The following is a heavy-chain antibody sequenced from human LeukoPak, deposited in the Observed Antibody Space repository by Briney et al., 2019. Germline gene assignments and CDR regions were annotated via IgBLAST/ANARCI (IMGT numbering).Heavy chain of an antibody. J-gene: IGHJ4*02. D-gene: IGHD4-23*01. V-gene: IGHV1-2*02. CDR1: RYTFTGYY. CDR2: INPNSGGT. CDR3: ARDTDYGGHCPDY. Sequence: ASVKVSCKASRYTFTGYYMQWVRQAPGQGLEWMGWINPNSGGTKFAQKFQGRVTMTRDTSINTAYMELSSLRSDDTAVYYCARDTDYGGHCPDYWGQGTLVTVSS.